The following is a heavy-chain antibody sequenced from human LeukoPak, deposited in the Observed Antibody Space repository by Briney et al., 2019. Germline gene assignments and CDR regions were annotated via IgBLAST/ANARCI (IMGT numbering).Heavy chain of an antibody. CDR3: AKGGSTNAYSRIDY. Sequence: PGGSLRLSCAASGFTFSSYSMNWVRQAPGKGLEWVSSISSSSSYIYYADSVKGRFTISRDNAKNSLYLQMNSLRAEGTAVYYCAKGGSTNAYSRIDYWGQGTLVTVSS. V-gene: IGHV3-21*04. CDR2: ISSSSSYI. J-gene: IGHJ4*02. D-gene: IGHD3-16*01. CDR1: GFTFSSYS.